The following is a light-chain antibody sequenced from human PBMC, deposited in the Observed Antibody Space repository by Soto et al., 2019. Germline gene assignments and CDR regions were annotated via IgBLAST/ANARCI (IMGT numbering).Light chain of an antibody. V-gene: IGKV1-39*01. CDR1: RNVSIY. Sequence: IQMTQSPSSLAASVGDRLTLTCRASRNVSIYLNWYQHKPGKGPTLLIHATSNLQIGVPSRFGGSGSGTEFTLTISSLEPEDFGTYYCQQSYKMPSFGQGTRLEIK. CDR3: QQSYKMPS. J-gene: IGKJ5*01. CDR2: ATS.